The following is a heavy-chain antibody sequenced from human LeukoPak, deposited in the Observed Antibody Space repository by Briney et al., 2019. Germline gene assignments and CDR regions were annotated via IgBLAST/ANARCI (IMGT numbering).Heavy chain of an antibody. D-gene: IGHD5-12*01. J-gene: IGHJ6*04. CDR2: IYYSGST. CDR1: GGSISSSSYY. Sequence: PSETLSLTCTVSGGSISSSSYYWGWIRQPPGKGLEWIGSIYYSGSTYYNPSLKSRVTISVDTSKNQFSLKLSSVTAADTAVYYCARAATILPDVWGKGTTVTVSS. V-gene: IGHV4-39*07. CDR3: ARAATILPDV.